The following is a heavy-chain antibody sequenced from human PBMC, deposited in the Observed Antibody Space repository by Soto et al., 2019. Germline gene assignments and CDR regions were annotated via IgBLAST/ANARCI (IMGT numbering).Heavy chain of an antibody. Sequence: ASVKVSCKASGYTFTSYYIHWVRQAPGQGLEWMGIFNPTGDTASYAQKLQGRVTMTRDTSTGTAYMELGSLRSEDTAVYYCAADHRMQRQLVRGTYYYYGMDVWGQGTTVTVSS. CDR2: FNPTGDTA. J-gene: IGHJ6*02. D-gene: IGHD6-13*01. V-gene: IGHV1-46*01. CDR1: GYTFTSYY. CDR3: AADHRMQRQLVRGTYYYYGMDV.